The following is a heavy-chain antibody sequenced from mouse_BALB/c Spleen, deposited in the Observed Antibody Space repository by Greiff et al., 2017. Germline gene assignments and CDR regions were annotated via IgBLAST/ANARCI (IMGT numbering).Heavy chain of an antibody. J-gene: IGHJ4*01. CDR3: ARYLPAMDY. Sequence: EVQLVESGGGLVQPGGSRKLSCAASGFTFSSFGMHWVRQAPEKGLEWVAYISSGSSTIYYADTVKGRFTISRDNPKNTLFLQMTSLRSEDTAMYYCARYLPAMDYWGQGTSVTVSS. V-gene: IGHV5-17*02. CDR2: ISSGSSTI. CDR1: GFTFSSFG. D-gene: IGHD2-1*01.